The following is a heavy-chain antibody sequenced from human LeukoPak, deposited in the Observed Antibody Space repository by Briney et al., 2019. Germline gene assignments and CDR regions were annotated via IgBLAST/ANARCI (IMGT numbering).Heavy chain of an antibody. J-gene: IGHJ3*02. CDR2: VYSSGST. V-gene: IGHV4-4*07. CDR3: ARDLNYYDSSGYYPSGAFDI. D-gene: IGHD3-22*01. Sequence: SETLSLTCTVSGGSITTYYWSWIRQPAGKGLEWIGRVYSSGSTNYSPPLKSRVTMSVDTSKNQFSLKLSSVTAADTAVYYCARDLNYYDSSGYYPSGAFDIWGQGTMVTISS. CDR1: GGSITTYY.